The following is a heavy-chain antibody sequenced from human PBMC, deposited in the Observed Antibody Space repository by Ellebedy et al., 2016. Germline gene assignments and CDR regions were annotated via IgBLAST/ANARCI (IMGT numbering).Heavy chain of an antibody. D-gene: IGHD3-22*01. CDR3: ARGSDYYDSSGYYY. Sequence: SVKVSXXASGGTFSSYAISWVRQAPGQGLEWMGGIIPIFGTTNYAQKFQGRVTFTADESTSTAYMELSSLRSEDTAVYYCARGSDYYDSSGYYYWGQGTLVTVSS. V-gene: IGHV1-69*13. J-gene: IGHJ4*02. CDR2: IIPIFGTT. CDR1: GGTFSSYA.